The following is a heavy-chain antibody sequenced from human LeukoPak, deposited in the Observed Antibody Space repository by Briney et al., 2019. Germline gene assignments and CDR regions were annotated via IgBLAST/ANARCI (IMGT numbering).Heavy chain of an antibody. V-gene: IGHV3-23*01. D-gene: IGHD6-19*01. J-gene: IGHJ4*02. CDR2: FTDGGTAT. Sequence: SGGSLRLSCVVSGFTLSHYAMSWVRQAPGKGLEWVSGFTDGGTATFYADSVQGRFTISRDNSKNTVYLQMNSLRAEDTALYYCAKKLPPGGSIGWPIDYWGRGTLVTASS. CDR3: AKKLPPGGSIGWPIDY. CDR1: GFTLSHYA.